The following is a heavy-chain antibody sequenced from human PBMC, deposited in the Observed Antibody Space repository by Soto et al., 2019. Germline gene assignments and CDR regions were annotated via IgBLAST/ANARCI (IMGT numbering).Heavy chain of an antibody. Sequence: EVQLLESGGGLVQPGGSLRLSCAASGFTCSSYAMSWVRQAPGKGLEWVSAISGSGGSTYYADSVKGRFTISRDNSKNTLYLQMNSLRAEDTAVYYCAKHSDILGYFDYWGQGTLVTVSS. J-gene: IGHJ4*02. CDR2: ISGSGGST. CDR1: GFTCSSYA. V-gene: IGHV3-23*01. D-gene: IGHD3-9*01. CDR3: AKHSDILGYFDY.